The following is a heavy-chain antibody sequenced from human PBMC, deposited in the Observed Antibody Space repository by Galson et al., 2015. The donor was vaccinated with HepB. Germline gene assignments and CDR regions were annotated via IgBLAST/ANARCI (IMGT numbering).Heavy chain of an antibody. Sequence: SVKVSCKASGGTFSSYAISWVRQAPGQGLEWMGGIIPIFGTANYAQKFQGRVTITADESTSTAYMELSSLRSEDTAVYYCARRKSYYDSSGYYGRGAFDIWGQGTMVTVSS. D-gene: IGHD3-22*01. CDR1: GGTFSSYA. CDR2: IIPIFGTA. V-gene: IGHV1-69*13. CDR3: ARRKSYYDSSGYYGRGAFDI. J-gene: IGHJ3*02.